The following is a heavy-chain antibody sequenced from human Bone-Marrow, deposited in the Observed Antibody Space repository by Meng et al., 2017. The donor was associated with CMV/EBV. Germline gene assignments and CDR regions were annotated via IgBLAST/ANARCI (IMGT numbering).Heavy chain of an antibody. CDR3: ARGLNDFWSGYYVDY. V-gene: IGHV4-34*01. CDR2: INHSGST. Sequence: GSLRLSCAVYGGSFSGYYWSWIRQPPGKGLEWIGEINHSGSTNYNPSLKSRVTISVDTSKNQFSLKLSSVTAADTAVYYCARGLNDFWSGYYVDYWGQGARVTGYS. CDR1: GGSFSGYY. J-gene: IGHJ4*02. D-gene: IGHD3-3*01.